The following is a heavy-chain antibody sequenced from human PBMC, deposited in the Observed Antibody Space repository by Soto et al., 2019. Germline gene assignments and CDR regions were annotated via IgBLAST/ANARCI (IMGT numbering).Heavy chain of an antibody. CDR3: AKDSGCSGGSCYRTFDY. V-gene: IGHV3-23*01. D-gene: IGHD2-15*01. Sequence: VQLLESGGGLVQPGGSLRLSCAASGFTFSSYAMSWVRQAPGKGLEWVSAISGSGGSTYYADSVKGRFTISRDNSKNTLYLQMNSLRAEDTAVYYCAKDSGCSGGSCYRTFDYWGQGTLVTVSS. J-gene: IGHJ4*02. CDR2: ISGSGGST. CDR1: GFTFSSYA.